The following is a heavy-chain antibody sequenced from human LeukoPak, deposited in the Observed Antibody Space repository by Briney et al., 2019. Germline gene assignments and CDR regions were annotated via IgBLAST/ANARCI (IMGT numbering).Heavy chain of an antibody. CDR3: ARINYFDSTGYGGEMDY. CDR2: ISGSGTTI. D-gene: IGHD3-22*01. CDR1: GFTFSSYE. Sequence: GGSLRLSCAASGFTFSSYEMNWVRQAPGKGLEWISYISGSGTTISYANSVKGRFTISRDNAMNSVYLQMTGLRVEGTAIYFCARINYFDSTGYGGEMDYWGQGNLVTVSS. J-gene: IGHJ4*02. V-gene: IGHV3-48*03.